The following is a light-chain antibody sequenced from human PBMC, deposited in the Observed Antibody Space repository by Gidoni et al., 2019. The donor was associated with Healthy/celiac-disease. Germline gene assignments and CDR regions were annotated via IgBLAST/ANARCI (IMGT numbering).Light chain of an antibody. CDR3: GKWDMSRSDVV. J-gene: IGLJ2*01. CDR1: SSKLGNHY. CDR2: DNN. V-gene: IGLV1-51*01. Sequence: QSVFTQPPSVSAAPGQKVTISSSVSSSKLGNHYVSWYQQLPETAPKLLIYDNNTRPSGCPDRVSGSKSGTSATLGITGLQTGDVADYYCGKWDMSRSDVVFGGGTKLTVL.